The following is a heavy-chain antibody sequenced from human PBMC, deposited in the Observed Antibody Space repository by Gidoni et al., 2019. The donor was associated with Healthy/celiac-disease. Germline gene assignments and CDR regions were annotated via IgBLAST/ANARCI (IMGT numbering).Heavy chain of an antibody. CDR3: ATDAYCSGGSCYYYGMDV. J-gene: IGHJ6*02. CDR1: GYTLTELS. CDR2: FDPEDGET. V-gene: IGHV1-24*01. D-gene: IGHD2-15*01. Sequence: QVQLVQSGAEVKKPGASVKVYCKVSGYTLTELSMHWVRQAPGKGLEWMGSFDPEDGETFYAQKFQGRVTMTEDTSTDTAYMELSSLRSEDTAVYYCATDAYCSGGSCYYYGMDVWGQGTTVTVSS.